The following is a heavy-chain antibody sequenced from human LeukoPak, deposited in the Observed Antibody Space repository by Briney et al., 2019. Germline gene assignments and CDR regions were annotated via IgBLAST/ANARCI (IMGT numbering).Heavy chain of an antibody. D-gene: IGHD2-15*01. J-gene: IGHJ5*02. CDR1: GFTFSGYN. CDR3: ARDVVVERFNWFDP. CDR2: ISSSSSYI. V-gene: IGHV3-21*01. Sequence: GGSLRLSCAASGFTFSGYNMNWVRQAPGKGLEWVSSISSSSSYIYYADSVKGRFTISRDNAKNSLYLQMNSLRAEDTAVYYCARDVVVERFNWFDPWGQGTLVTVSS.